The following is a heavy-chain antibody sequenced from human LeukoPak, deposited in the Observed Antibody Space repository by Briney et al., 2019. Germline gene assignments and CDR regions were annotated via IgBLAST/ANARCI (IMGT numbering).Heavy chain of an antibody. D-gene: IGHD2-15*01. CDR1: GFTFSSYA. CDR3: AKRGGHCRGVTCYGGFDY. J-gene: IGHJ4*02. CDR2: ISYDGSNK. V-gene: IGHV3-30-3*02. Sequence: GRSLRLSCAASGFTFSSYAMHWVRQAPGKGLEWVAVISYDGSNKYYADSVKGRFTISRDNSKNTLYLQMNSLRAEDTAVYYCAKRGGHCRGVTCYGGFDYWGQGTLVTVSS.